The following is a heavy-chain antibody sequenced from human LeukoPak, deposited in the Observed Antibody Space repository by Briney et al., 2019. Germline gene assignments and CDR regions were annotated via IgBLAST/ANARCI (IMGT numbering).Heavy chain of an antibody. Sequence: ASVKVSCKASGYTFTSYYMHWVRQAPGQAREWMGIINPSGGSTSYAQKLEGRVTMTRDTSTSTVYMELSSLRSEDTAVYYCAREGIAAAGKDYWGQGTLVTVSS. V-gene: IGHV1-46*03. J-gene: IGHJ4*02. CDR2: INPSGGST. CDR3: AREGIAAAGKDY. CDR1: GYTFTSYY. D-gene: IGHD6-13*01.